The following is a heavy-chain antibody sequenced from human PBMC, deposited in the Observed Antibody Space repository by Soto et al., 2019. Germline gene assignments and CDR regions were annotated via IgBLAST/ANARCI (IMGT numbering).Heavy chain of an antibody. D-gene: IGHD2-15*01. V-gene: IGHV3-23*01. CDR3: ARERIVVVVAATFAGPVRYGMDV. CDR2: VMNGGDIT. CDR1: GFTFSNYA. Sequence: PGGSLILSCAASGFTFSNYALTWVRQAPGKGLEWVAGVMNGGDITHYADSVKGRLTISRDNSKKTVYLQMDRLRAEDTAVYYCARERIVVVVAATFAGPVRYGMDVWGQGTTVTVSS. J-gene: IGHJ6*02.